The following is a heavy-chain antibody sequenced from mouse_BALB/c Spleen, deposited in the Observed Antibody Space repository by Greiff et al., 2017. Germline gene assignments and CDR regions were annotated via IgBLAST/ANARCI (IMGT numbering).Heavy chain of an antibody. J-gene: IGHJ2*01. CDR1: GYSITSGYY. CDR3: ARGEPYYYGSSYYFDY. CDR2: ISYDGSN. D-gene: IGHD1-1*01. V-gene: IGHV3-6*02. Sequence: EVQLQQSGPDLVKPSQSLSLTCSVTGYSITSGYYWNWIRQFPGNKLEWMGYISYDGSNNYNPSLKNRISITRDTSKNQFFLKLNSVTTEDTATYYCARGEPYYYGSSYYFDYWGQGTTLTVSS.